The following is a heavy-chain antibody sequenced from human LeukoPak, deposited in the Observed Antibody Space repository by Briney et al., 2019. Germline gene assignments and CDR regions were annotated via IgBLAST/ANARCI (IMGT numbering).Heavy chain of an antibody. CDR1: GFSFSKYG. CDR2: IHADGTKI. D-gene: IGHD6-13*01. CDR3: AKDRVAATLYFDS. J-gene: IGHJ4*02. Sequence: AGGSLRVSCAASGFSFSKYGMNWVRQAPGKGLESVAFIHADGTKIYYRESVKGRFTVSRDNSNNILYLQMNGLTPEDTAIYFCAKDRVAATLYFDSWGQGTLVSVSS. V-gene: IGHV3-30*02.